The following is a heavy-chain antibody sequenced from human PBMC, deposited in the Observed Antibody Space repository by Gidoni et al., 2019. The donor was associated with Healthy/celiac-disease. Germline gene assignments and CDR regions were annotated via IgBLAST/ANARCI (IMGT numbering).Heavy chain of an antibody. CDR3: ARGRYSADFDY. Sequence: QVQLQQWGAGLLKPSETLSLTCAVYGGSFSGYYWSWIRQPPGKGLEWIGEINHSGSTNYNPSLKSRVTISVDTSKNQFSLKLSSVTAADTAVYYCARGRYSADFDYWGQGTLVTVSS. J-gene: IGHJ4*02. V-gene: IGHV4-34*01. CDR2: INHSGST. CDR1: GGSFSGYY. D-gene: IGHD6-13*01.